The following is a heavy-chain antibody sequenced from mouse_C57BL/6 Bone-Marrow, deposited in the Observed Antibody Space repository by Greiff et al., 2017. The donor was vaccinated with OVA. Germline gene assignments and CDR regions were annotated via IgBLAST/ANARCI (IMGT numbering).Heavy chain of an antibody. J-gene: IGHJ4*01. D-gene: IGHD2-4*01. CDR3: ARGRLRRREYYAMDD. Sequence: QVQLKQPGAELVKPGASVKLSCKASGYTFTSYWMHWVKQRPGQGLEWIGMIHPNSGSTNYNEKFKSKATLTVDKSSSTAYMQLSSLTSEDSAVYYCARGRLRRREYYAMDDWGKGTSVTVSS. CDR2: IHPNSGST. CDR1: GYTFTSYW. V-gene: IGHV1-64*01.